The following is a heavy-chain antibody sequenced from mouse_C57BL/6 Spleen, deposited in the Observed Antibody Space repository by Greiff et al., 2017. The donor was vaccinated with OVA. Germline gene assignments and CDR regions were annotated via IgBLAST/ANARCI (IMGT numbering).Heavy chain of an antibody. CDR1: GFTFSDYG. D-gene: IGHD1-1*01. J-gene: IGHJ1*03. CDR2: ISSGSSTI. Sequence: EVMLVESGGGLVKPGGSLKLSCAASGFTFSDYGMHWVRQAPEKGLEWVAYISSGSSTIYYADTVKGRFTISRDNAKNTLFLQMTSLRSEDTAMYYCARHYYGSEGYFDVWGTGTTVTVSS. V-gene: IGHV5-17*01. CDR3: ARHYYGSEGYFDV.